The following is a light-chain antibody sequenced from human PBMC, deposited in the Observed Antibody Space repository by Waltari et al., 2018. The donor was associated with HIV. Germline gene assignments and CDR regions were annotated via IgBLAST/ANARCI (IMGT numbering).Light chain of an antibody. J-gene: IGLJ3*02. CDR3: QAWDSSVWV. V-gene: IGLV3-1*01. CDR1: KLGDQY. CDR2: EDT. Sequence: SYELTQSPSLSVSPGQPASITCSGDKLGDQYACWYQQKPGQSPVLVIYEDTKRPSGSPGRFSGGSAGNTATLTIRGTQAVDAADDYWQAWDSSVWVFGGGTKLTVL.